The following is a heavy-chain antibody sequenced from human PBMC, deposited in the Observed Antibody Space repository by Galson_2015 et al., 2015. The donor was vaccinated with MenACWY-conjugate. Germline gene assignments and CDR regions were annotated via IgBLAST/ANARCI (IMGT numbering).Heavy chain of an antibody. CDR2: INTNTGNP. V-gene: IGHV7-4-1*02. Sequence: SVKVSCKASGYTFTDYPINWVRQAPGQGLEWMGWINTNTGNPTFAQGFTGRFVFSLDTSVSTAFLEISSLTAEDTAVYYCARKRGDTSSRCYFDYWGQGSLVTVSS. D-gene: IGHD6-13*01. CDR1: GYTFTDYP. J-gene: IGHJ4*02. CDR3: ARKRGDTSSRCYFDY.